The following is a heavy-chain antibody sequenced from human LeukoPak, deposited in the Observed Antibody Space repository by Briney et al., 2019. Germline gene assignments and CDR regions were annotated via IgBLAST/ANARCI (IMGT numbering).Heavy chain of an antibody. CDR2: IYSGGST. Sequence: GGSLRLSCAASGFTVSSNYMSWVRQAPGKGLEWVSVIYSGGSTYYADSVKGRFTISRDNSKNTLYLQMNSLRAEDTAVYYCAKDGDTAMVTAFFDYWGQGTLVTVSS. J-gene: IGHJ4*02. CDR3: AKDGDTAMVTAFFDY. V-gene: IGHV3-53*01. CDR1: GFTVSSNY. D-gene: IGHD5-18*01.